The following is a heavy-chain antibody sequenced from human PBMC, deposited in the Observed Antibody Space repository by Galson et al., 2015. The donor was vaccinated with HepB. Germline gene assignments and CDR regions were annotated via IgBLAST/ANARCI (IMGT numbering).Heavy chain of an antibody. J-gene: IGHJ6*02. CDR2: VDPEDGKT. CDR1: GYTFTDYY. D-gene: IGHD3-10*01. CDR3: ATDADTQITMIRGVHYGMDV. Sequence: VKVSCKVSGYTFTDYYVHWVQQAPGKGLEWMGLVDPEDGKTIYAEKFQGRVTITADTSTDTAYMELSSLRSEDTAVYYCATDADTQITMIRGVHYGMDVWGQGTTVTVSS. V-gene: IGHV1-69-2*01.